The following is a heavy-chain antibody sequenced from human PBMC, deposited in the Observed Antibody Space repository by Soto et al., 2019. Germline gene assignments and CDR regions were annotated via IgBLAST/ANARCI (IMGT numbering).Heavy chain of an antibody. D-gene: IGHD6-6*01. V-gene: IGHV1-69*04. Sequence: GASVKVSCKASGGTFSSYTISWVRQAPGQGLEWMGRIIPILGIANYAQKFQGRVTITADKSTSTAYMELSSLRSEDTAVYYCAREIAARPTSYYYMDVWGKGTTVTVSS. CDR1: GGTFSSYT. CDR2: IIPILGIA. CDR3: AREIAARPTSYYYMDV. J-gene: IGHJ6*03.